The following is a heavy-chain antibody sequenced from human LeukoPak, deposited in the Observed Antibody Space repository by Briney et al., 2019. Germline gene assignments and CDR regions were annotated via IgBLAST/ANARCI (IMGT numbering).Heavy chain of an antibody. Sequence: ASVKVSCKASGYTFTSYAMNWVRQAPGQGLEWMGWINTNTGNPTYAQGFTGRFVFSLDTSVSTAYLQISSLKAEDTTVYYCARGYCSSTSCYGGSYWGQGTLVTVSS. V-gene: IGHV7-4-1*02. J-gene: IGHJ4*02. CDR1: GYTFTSYA. CDR3: ARGYCSSTSCYGGSY. CDR2: INTNTGNP. D-gene: IGHD2-2*01.